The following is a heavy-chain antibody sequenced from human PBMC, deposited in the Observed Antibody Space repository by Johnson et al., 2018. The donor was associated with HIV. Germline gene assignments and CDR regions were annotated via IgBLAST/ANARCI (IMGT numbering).Heavy chain of an antibody. V-gene: IGHV3-30*02. D-gene: IGHD6-6*01. Sequence: QVQLVESGGGVVQPGGSLRLSCVASGFTFRSYDMHWVRQAPGKGLEWVAFIRYDGSNKYYADSVKGRFTISRDNSKNTLYLQMNSLRAEDTAVYYCARDSYSSWGDAFDIWGQGTMVTVSS. CDR3: ARDSYSSWGDAFDI. CDR2: IRYDGSNK. CDR1: GFTFRSYD. J-gene: IGHJ3*02.